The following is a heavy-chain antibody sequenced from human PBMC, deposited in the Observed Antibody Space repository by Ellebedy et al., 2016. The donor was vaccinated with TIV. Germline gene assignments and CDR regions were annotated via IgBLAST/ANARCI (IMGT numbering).Heavy chain of an antibody. Sequence: SVKVSCKASGGTFSSYDITWMRQAPGQGLEWMGRIIPILGITNYAQKFQGRVTITADKSTSTAYVEVRRLRSEDTAVYYCARDPYCNGGTCYGHFDSWGQGTLVTVSP. CDR2: IIPILGIT. CDR1: GGTFSSYD. CDR3: ARDPYCNGGTCYGHFDS. D-gene: IGHD2-15*01. J-gene: IGHJ4*02. V-gene: IGHV1-69*04.